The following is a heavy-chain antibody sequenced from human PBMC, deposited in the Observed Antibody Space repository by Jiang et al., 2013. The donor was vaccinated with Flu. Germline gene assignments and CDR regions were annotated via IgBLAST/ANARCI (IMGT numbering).Heavy chain of an antibody. CDR3: ARFTGSYYFYIEY. V-gene: IGHV4-39*07. J-gene: IGHJ4*02. Sequence: PGLVKPSETLSLTCAVSGGSISSNIHYWGYIRQPPGKGLEWIGSVYYSGSTYYNPSLKSRLTISVDTSKNQFSLNLNSMTAADTAVYYCARFTGSYYFYIEYWGQGTLVTVSS. D-gene: IGHD1-26*01. CDR2: VYYSGST. CDR1: GGSISSNIHY.